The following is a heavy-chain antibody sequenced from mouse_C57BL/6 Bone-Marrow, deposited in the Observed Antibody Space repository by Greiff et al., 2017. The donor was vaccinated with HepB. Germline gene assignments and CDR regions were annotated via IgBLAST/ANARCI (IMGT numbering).Heavy chain of an antibody. CDR1: GFTFSDYY. J-gene: IGHJ1*03. CDR2: INYDGSST. V-gene: IGHV5-16*01. CDR3: ARDLGDYDFYWYFDV. Sequence: EVQLVESEGGLVQPGSSMKLSCTASGFTFSDYYMAWVRQVPEKGLEWVANINYDGSSTYYLDSLKSRFIISRDNAKNILYLQMSSLKSEDTATYYCARDLGDYDFYWYFDVWGTGTTVTVAS. D-gene: IGHD2-4*01.